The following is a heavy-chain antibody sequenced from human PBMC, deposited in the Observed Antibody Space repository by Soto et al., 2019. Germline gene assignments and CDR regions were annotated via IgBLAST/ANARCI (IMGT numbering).Heavy chain of an antibody. CDR3: GHRPRGYSYQFDY. CDR1: GFSLTTRGVG. D-gene: IGHD5-18*01. V-gene: IGHV2-5*02. CDR2: IYWDDDE. J-gene: IGHJ4*02. Sequence: QITLKESSPTLMKPTQTLTLTCTFSGFSLTTRGVGVGWIRQPPGKALEWLALIYWDDDEGYSPSLKSRRTITQDTSKNQVVLTMTNMDPVDTATNYCGHRPRGYSYQFDYRGQGTLVTVSS.